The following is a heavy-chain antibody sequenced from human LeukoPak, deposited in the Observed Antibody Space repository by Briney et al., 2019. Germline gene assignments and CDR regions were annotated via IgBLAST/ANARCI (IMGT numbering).Heavy chain of an antibody. V-gene: IGHV1-18*01. CDR2: ISAYNGNT. Sequence: ASVKVSCKASGYTFTSYGISWVRQAPGQGLEWMGWISAYNGNTNYAQKLQGRVTMTTDTSTSTAYMELRSLRSDDTAVYYCARARYCGGDCYSPGNWFDPWGQGTLVTVSS. J-gene: IGHJ5*02. CDR1: GYTFTSYG. CDR3: ARARYCGGDCYSPGNWFDP. D-gene: IGHD2-21*02.